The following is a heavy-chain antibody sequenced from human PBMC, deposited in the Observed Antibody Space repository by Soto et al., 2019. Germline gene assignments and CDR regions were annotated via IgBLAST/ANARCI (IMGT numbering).Heavy chain of an antibody. D-gene: IGHD2-8*01. CDR1: GYSFTSYW. CDR2: IYPGDSDT. V-gene: IGHV5-51*01. CDR3: ARVSLYCTNGVCHFDY. J-gene: IGHJ4*02. Sequence: GESLQISCKGSGYSFTSYWIGWVRQMPGKGLEWMGIIYPGDSDTRYSPSFQGQVTISADKSIATAYLQWSSLKASDTAMYYCARVSLYCTNGVCHFDYWGQGTLVTVSS.